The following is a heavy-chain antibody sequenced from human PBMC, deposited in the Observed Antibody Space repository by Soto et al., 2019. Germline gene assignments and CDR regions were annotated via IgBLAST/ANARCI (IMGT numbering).Heavy chain of an antibody. CDR3: ATTMVRGGDDY. CDR2: IKQDGSQQ. D-gene: IGHD3-10*01. CDR1: GFTFSNYW. Sequence: EVQLVESGGGLVQPGGSLRLSCAASGFTFSNYWMSWVRQAPGKGLEWVANIKQDGSQQYYVDSVKGRFTISRDNAKYSLYLQMHSFRAEDTAVYYCATTMVRGGDDYWGQGTLVPVSS. V-gene: IGHV3-7*01. J-gene: IGHJ4*02.